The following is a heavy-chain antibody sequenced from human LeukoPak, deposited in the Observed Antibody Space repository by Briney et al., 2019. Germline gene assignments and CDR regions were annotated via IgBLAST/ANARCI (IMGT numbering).Heavy chain of an antibody. CDR1: GGTFSSYA. V-gene: IGHV1-69*01. J-gene: IGHJ5*02. CDR3: ARGRRHGDDQSYWFDP. Sequence: SVTVSCKASGGTFSSYAISWVRQAPGQGLEWMGGIIPIFGTANYAQKFQGRVTITADESTSTAYMELSSLRSEDTAVYYCARGRRHGDDQSYWFDPWGQGTLVTVSS. CDR2: IIPIFGTA. D-gene: IGHD4-17*01.